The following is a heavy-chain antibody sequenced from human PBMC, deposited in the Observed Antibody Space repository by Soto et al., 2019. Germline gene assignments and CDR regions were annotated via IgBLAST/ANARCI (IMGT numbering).Heavy chain of an antibody. V-gene: IGHV1-18*01. J-gene: IGHJ6*02. CDR1: GYTFTSYG. Sequence: QVQLVQSGAEVKKPGASVKVSCKASGYTFTSYGISWVLQAPGLGLEGMGWISAYNGNPNYAQKLHGRVPMTTDTSTRTAYMELRSLRPDDTAVYCCARDGPPAYYCDYGMDVWGQGTTVTVSS. CDR2: ISAYNGNP. CDR3: ARDGPPAYYCDYGMDV.